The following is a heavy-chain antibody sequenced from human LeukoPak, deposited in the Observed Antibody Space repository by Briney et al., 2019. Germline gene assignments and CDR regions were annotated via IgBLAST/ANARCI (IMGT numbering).Heavy chain of an antibody. CDR1: GFTLGNAW. CDR2: IKSKTDGGTT. D-gene: IGHD1-14*01. J-gene: IGHJ6*03. Sequence: GGSLRLSCAASGFTLGNAWMRWVRQAPGKGLEWVGRIKSKTDGGTTDYAAPVKGRFTISRDDSKNTLYLQMNSLKTEDTAVYYCTTGYNPLNYALLRYYYYMDVWGKGTTVTVS. CDR3: TTGYNPLNYALLRYYYYMDV. V-gene: IGHV3-15*01.